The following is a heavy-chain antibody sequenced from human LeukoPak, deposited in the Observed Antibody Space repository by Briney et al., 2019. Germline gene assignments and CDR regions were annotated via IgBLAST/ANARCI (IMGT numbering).Heavy chain of an antibody. D-gene: IGHD5-12*01. CDR3: ARQLDSGYDLGDFDY. CDR2: IYYSGST. J-gene: IGHJ4*02. V-gene: IGHV4-39*01. Sequence: SETLSLTCTVSGGSISSSSYYWGWIRQPPGKGLEWIGSIYYSGSTYYNPSLKSRVTISVDTSKNQFSLKLSSVAAADTAVYYCARQLDSGYDLGDFDYWGQGTLVTVSS. CDR1: GGSISSSSYY.